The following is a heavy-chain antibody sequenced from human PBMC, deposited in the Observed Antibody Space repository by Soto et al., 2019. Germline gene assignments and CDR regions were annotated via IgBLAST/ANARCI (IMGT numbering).Heavy chain of an antibody. CDR3: ARDLGTRDYYHGMDV. Sequence: LSLTCTVSGGSVSSCSYYWSWVRHPPGKGLEWVAVVSYDGSNKYYADSVKGRLTISRDNSKNTLYLQMNSLRAEDTAVYYCARDLGTRDYYHGMDVWGQGTTVTVSS. CDR2: VSYDGSNK. J-gene: IGHJ6*02. CDR1: GGSVSSCS. V-gene: IGHV3-30-3*01.